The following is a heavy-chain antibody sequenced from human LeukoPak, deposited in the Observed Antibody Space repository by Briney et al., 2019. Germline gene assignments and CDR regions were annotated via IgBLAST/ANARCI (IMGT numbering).Heavy chain of an antibody. CDR3: AGGAVPAANY. CDR1: GGSISSYY. J-gene: IGHJ4*02. CDR2: IYYSGSA. D-gene: IGHD2-2*01. V-gene: IGHV4-59*01. Sequence: PSETLSLTCTVSGGSISSYYWGWVRQPPGKGLEWIGYIYYSGSANYNPFLKSRVTISGDTSKNQFSLKLNSVTAADTAVYYCAGGAVPAANYWGQGTLVTVSS.